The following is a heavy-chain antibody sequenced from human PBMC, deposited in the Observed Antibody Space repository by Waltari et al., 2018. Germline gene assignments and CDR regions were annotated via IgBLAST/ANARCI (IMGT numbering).Heavy chain of an antibody. D-gene: IGHD3-10*01. J-gene: IGHJ4*02. CDR1: GGTFSSYA. CDR2: IIPIFGTA. Sequence: SSVKVSCKASGGTFSSYAISWVRQAPGQGLEWMGGIIPIFGTANYAQKFQGRVTITTDESTSTAYMELSSLRSEDTAVYYCARSITMVRGVIYPDFDYWGQGTLVTVSS. CDR3: ARSITMVRGVIYPDFDY. V-gene: IGHV1-69*05.